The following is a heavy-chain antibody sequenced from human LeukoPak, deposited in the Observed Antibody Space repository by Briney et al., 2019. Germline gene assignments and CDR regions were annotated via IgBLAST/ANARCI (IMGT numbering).Heavy chain of an antibody. J-gene: IGHJ5*02. D-gene: IGHD4-17*01. Sequence: ASVKVSCNASGYTFTSYGISWVRQAPGQGLEWMGWISAYNGNTNYAQKLQGRVTMTTDTSASTAYMELRSMRSDDTAVYYCARGRHGDYVLGHWFDPWGQGTLVTVSS. CDR3: ARGRHGDYVLGHWFDP. CDR2: ISAYNGNT. CDR1: GYTFTSYG. V-gene: IGHV1-18*01.